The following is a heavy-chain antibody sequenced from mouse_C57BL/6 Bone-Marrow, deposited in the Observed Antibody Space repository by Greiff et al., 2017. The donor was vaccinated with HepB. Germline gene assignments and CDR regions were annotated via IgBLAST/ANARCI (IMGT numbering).Heavy chain of an antibody. V-gene: IGHV1-81*01. CDR2: IYPRSGNT. Sequence: VQLQESGAELARPGASVKLSCKASGYTFTSYGISWVKQRTGQGLEWIGEIYPRSGNTYYNEKFKGKATLTADKSSSTAYMELRSLTSEDSAVYFCASRIYYYGTGYFDVWGTGTTVTVSS. CDR3: ASRIYYYGTGYFDV. CDR1: GYTFTSYG. J-gene: IGHJ1*03. D-gene: IGHD1-1*01.